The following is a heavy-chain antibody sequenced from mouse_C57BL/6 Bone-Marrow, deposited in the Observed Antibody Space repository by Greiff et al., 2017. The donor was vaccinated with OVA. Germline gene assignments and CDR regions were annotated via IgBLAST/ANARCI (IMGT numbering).Heavy chain of an antibody. V-gene: IGHV1-19*01. CDR3: ARKEGRDY. D-gene: IGHD3-3*01. J-gene: IGHJ2*01. Sequence: VQLKESGPVLVKPGASVKMSCKASGYTFTDYYMNWVKQSHGKSLEWIGVINPYNGGTSYNQKFKGKATLTVDKSSSTAYMELNSLTSEDSAVYYCARKEGRDYWGQGTTLTVSS. CDR2: INPYNGGT. CDR1: GYTFTDYY.